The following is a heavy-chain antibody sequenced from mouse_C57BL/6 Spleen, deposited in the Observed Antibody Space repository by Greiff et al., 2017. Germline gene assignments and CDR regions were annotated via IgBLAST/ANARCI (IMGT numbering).Heavy chain of an antibody. D-gene: IGHD2-3*01. CDR3: TRGYDGYYTWFAY. CDR2: IYPGNSDT. V-gene: IGHV1-5*01. Sequence: EVQRVESGTVLARPGASVKMSCKTSGYTFTSYWMHWVKQRPGQGLEWIGAIYPGNSDTSYNQKFKGKAKLTAVTSASTAYMELSSLTNEDSAVYYCTRGYDGYYTWFAYWGQGTLVTVSA. J-gene: IGHJ3*01. CDR1: GYTFTSYW.